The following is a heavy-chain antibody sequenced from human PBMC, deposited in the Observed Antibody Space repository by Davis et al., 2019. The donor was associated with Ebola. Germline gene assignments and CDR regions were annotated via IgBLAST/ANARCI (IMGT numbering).Heavy chain of an antibody. CDR2: INHSGSI. V-gene: IGHV4-34*01. J-gene: IGHJ5*02. CDR1: GGSFSGYY. CDR3: AREGGYSFGYWRYNWFDP. D-gene: IGHD5-18*01. Sequence: MPSETLSLTCAVYGGSFSGYYWSWIPQPPGKGLEWIGEINHSGSINYNPSLKSRVTISVDTSKNQFSLKLSFVTAADTAVYYCAREGGYSFGYWRYNWFDPWGQGTLVTVSS.